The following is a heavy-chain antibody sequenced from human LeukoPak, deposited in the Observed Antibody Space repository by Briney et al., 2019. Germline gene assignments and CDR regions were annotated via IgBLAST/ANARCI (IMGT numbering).Heavy chain of an antibody. V-gene: IGHV3-30*19. CDR3: ARTTTPHYYGSGSYALGY. CDR2: ISYDGSNK. CDR1: GFTSSSYS. Sequence: PGESLRLSCEASGFTSSSYSMNWVRQGPGKGLEWVAVISYDGSNKYYADSVKGRFTISRDNSKNTLYLQMSSLSAEHTAVYYCARTTTPHYYGSGSYALGYWGQGTLVTVPS. D-gene: IGHD3-10*01. J-gene: IGHJ4*02.